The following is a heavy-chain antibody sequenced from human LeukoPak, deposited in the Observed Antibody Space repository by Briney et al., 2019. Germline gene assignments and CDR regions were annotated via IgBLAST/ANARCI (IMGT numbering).Heavy chain of an antibody. CDR1: GYTFTNYH. V-gene: IGHV1-2*06. Sequence: GASVKVSCKASGYTFTNYHMHWVRQAPGQGLEWLGLVKPKSGDSDFVQKFRGRVTVTTDVSTTTIHMELSNLRSDDTAVYYYARDRGVPGPGNALDIWGQGTMVTVSS. J-gene: IGHJ3*02. CDR2: VKPKSGDS. CDR3: ARDRGVPGPGNALDI. D-gene: IGHD2-8*01.